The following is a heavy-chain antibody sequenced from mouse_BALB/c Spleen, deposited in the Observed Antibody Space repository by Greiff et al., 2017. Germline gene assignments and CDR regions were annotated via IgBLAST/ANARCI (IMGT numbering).Heavy chain of an antibody. D-gene: IGHD2-1*01. CDR2: ISSGGSYT. CDR3: AEEKLQDYYAMDY. J-gene: IGHJ4*01. Sequence: EVHLVESGGDLVKPGRSLKLSCAASGFSFSSYGMSWVRQTPDKRLEWVATISSGGSYTYYPDSVKGRFTISRDTAKNTLYLQMSSLKSEDTAMYCCAEEKLQDYYAMDYWGQGTSVTVSS. V-gene: IGHV5-6*01. CDR1: GFSFSSYG.